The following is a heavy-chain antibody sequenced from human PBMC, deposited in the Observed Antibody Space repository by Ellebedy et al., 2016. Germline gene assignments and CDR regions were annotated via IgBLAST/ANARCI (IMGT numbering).Heavy chain of an antibody. CDR3: ASRNDFWSGYGY. D-gene: IGHD3-3*01. CDR2: ISSSSSTI. Sequence: GESLKISXAASGFTFSAYSMDWVRQVPGKGLEWGSYISSSSSTIYYADSVKGRFTISRDNAKNSLYLQMNSLRDEDTAVYYCASRNDFWSGYGYWGQGTLVTVSS. V-gene: IGHV3-48*02. J-gene: IGHJ4*02. CDR1: GFTFSAYS.